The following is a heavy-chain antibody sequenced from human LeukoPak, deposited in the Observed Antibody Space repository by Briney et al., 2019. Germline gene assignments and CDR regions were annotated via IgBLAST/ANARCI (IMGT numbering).Heavy chain of an antibody. CDR1: GFTFSSYA. CDR3: VKVTFLEQQLNYFDY. V-gene: IGHV3-64D*06. J-gene: IGHJ4*02. Sequence: GGSLRLSCSASGFTFSSYAMHWGREAPGKGLEYVSAISSNGGSTYYADSVKGRFTISRDNSKNTLYLQMSSLRAEDTAVYYCVKVTFLEQQLNYFDYWGQRTLGTVSS. CDR2: ISSNGGST. D-gene: IGHD6-13*01.